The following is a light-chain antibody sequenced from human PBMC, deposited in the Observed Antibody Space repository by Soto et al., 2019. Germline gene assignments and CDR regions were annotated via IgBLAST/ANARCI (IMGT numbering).Light chain of an antibody. Sequence: EIFLTQSPATLSVSPGERATLSCRASQSVSSTLAWYQQRPGQAPRLLIYGASARATGIRARFSGSGSGTEFTLTISSPQSEDFAVYYCQQYNNWPPWTFGQGTKVDIK. CDR2: GAS. CDR3: QQYNNWPPWT. J-gene: IGKJ1*01. CDR1: QSVSST. V-gene: IGKV3-15*01.